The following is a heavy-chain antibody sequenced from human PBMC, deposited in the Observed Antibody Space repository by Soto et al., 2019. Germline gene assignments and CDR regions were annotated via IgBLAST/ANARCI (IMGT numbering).Heavy chain of an antibody. J-gene: IGHJ3*02. CDR1: GYSFTNSW. CDR3: ARGYDSSGQDAFDI. D-gene: IGHD3-22*01. CDR2: IDLSDSYI. V-gene: IGHV5-10-1*01. Sequence: GESLKISCEASGYSFTNSWISWVRQMPGKDLEWMARIDLSDSYIDYNPSFQGHVTVSTDKSISTAYLQWSSLKASDTAMYYCARGYDSSGQDAFDIWGQGTMVTXSS.